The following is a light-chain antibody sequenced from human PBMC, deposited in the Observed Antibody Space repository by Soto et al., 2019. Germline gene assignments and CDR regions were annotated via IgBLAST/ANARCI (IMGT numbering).Light chain of an antibody. CDR2: GAS. Sequence: QSPVSLSLSPGERATLSCRASQSVSNNYLAWYQQKPGQAPRLLIYGASNRATGIPDRFSGSGSGTDFTLTISRLEPEDFAVYYCQQYGSSPWTFCQGSKVDI. CDR1: QSVSNNY. J-gene: IGKJ1*01. CDR3: QQYGSSPWT. V-gene: IGKV3-20*01.